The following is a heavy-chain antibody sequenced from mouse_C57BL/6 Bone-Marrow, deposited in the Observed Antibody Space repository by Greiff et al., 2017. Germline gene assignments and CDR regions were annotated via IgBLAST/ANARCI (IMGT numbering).Heavy chain of an antibody. D-gene: IGHD2-4*01. V-gene: IGHV1-55*01. J-gene: IGHJ1*03. CDR1: GYTFTSYW. Sequence: VQLQQSGAELVKPGASVKMSCKASGYTFTSYWITWVKQRPGQGLEWIGDIYPGSGSTNYNEKFKSKATLTVDTSSSTAYMQLSSLTSEDSAVYYCARGNFDYDGWYFDVWGTGTTVTVSS. CDR3: ARGNFDYDGWYFDV. CDR2: IYPGSGST.